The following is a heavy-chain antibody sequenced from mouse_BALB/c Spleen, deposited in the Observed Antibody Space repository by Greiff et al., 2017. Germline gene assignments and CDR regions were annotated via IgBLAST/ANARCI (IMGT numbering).Heavy chain of an antibody. V-gene: IGHV1-69*02. CDR3: ASITTVVAPYAMDY. CDR1: GYTFTSYW. J-gene: IGHJ4*01. CDR2: IDPSDSYT. D-gene: IGHD1-1*01. Sequence: QVQLQQPGAELVKPGASVKLSCKASGYTFTSYWMHWVKQRPGQGLEWIGEIDPSDSYTNYNQKFKGKATLTVDKSSSTAYMQLSSLTSEDSAVYYCASITTVVAPYAMDYWGQGTSVTVSS.